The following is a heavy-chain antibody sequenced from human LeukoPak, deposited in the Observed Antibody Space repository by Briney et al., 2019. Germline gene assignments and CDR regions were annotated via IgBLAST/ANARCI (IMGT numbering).Heavy chain of an antibody. CDR2: IYYSGST. Sequence: SETLSLTCTVSGGSISSGDYYWSWIRQPPGKGLEWIGYIYYSGSTYYNASLKSRVTISVDTPKNQFSLKLSSVTAADTAVYYCARGGDGYSDYWGQGVLVTVSS. D-gene: IGHD5-24*01. V-gene: IGHV4-30-4*01. J-gene: IGHJ4*02. CDR3: ARGGDGYSDY. CDR1: GGSISSGDYY.